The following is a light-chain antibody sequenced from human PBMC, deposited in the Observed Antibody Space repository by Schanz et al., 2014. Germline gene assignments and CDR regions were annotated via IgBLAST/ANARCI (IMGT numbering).Light chain of an antibody. CDR2: GAS. CDR3: QQYGSSPAMYT. V-gene: IGKV3-20*01. Sequence: IMLTQSPDTLSLSPGDTATLSCKASQNVGNRYFAWYQQNPGQAPRLLIYGASSRATGIPDRFSGSGSGADFTLTISRLEPEDFAVYYCQQYGSSPAMYTFGQGTKLEMK. J-gene: IGKJ2*01. CDR1: QNVGNRY.